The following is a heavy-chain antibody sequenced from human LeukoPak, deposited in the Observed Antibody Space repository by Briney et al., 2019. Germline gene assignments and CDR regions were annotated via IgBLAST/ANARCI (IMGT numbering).Heavy chain of an antibody. J-gene: IGHJ4*02. Sequence: VRQAPEKGLEFVSGIYENGGTTYYADSVKGRFSTSRDNSKNTLYLQMDSLRGEDTAVYYCAKDFRIGYSAHFDYWGQGALVTVSS. V-gene: IGHV3-23*01. D-gene: IGHD2-21*01. CDR2: IYENGGTT. CDR3: AKDFRIGYSAHFDY.